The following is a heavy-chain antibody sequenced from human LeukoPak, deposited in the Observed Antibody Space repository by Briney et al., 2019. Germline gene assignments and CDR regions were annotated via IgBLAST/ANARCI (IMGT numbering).Heavy chain of an antibody. D-gene: IGHD5-12*01. CDR3: ARGAGRSGSDY. CDR2: ISRSGSDV. V-gene: IGHV3-11*01. Sequence: GRSLRLSCAASGFSFSDHYMTWGRQAPGKGLEWLSYISRSGSDVDYAGSVKGRFTISRDNAKNSLYLQMNSLRAEDTAVYYCARGAGRSGSDYWGQGTLVTVSS. CDR1: GFSFSDHY. J-gene: IGHJ4*02.